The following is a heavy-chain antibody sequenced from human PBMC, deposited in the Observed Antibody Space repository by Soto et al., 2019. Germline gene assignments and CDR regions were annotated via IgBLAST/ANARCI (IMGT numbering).Heavy chain of an antibody. CDR2: IYYSGST. D-gene: IGHD3-10*01. J-gene: IGHJ6*02. Sequence: PSETLSLTCTVSGGSISSYYWSWIRQPPGKGLEWIGYIYYSGSTNYNPSLKSRVTISVETSKNQFSLKLSSVTAADTAVYYCARAWGITKYLGGYYGMDVWGQGTTVTVSS. CDR1: GGSISSYY. V-gene: IGHV4-59*01. CDR3: ARAWGITKYLGGYYGMDV.